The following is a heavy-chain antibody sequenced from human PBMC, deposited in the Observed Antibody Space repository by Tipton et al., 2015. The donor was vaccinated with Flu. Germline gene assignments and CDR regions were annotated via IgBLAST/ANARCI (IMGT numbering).Heavy chain of an antibody. J-gene: IGHJ4*02. D-gene: IGHD3-22*01. V-gene: IGHV4-59*08. CDR3: ASDTSGYHHFEF. CDR2: IYYTGTT. CDR1: GAPINFYY. Sequence: TLSLTCTVSGAPINFYYWSLIRQAPGKGLEWIGNIYYTGTTNYNPSLKSRVTISLDTSQNQFSLKLYSVTAADTAVYYCASDTSGYHHFEFWGRGTLVTVSS.